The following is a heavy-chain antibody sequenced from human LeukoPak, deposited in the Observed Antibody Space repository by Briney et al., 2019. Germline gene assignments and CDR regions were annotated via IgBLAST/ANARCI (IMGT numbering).Heavy chain of an antibody. CDR2: IRSKANSYAT. J-gene: IGHJ4*02. CDR1: GFTFSGSA. CDR3: RVVAATDYDNFDY. V-gene: IGHV3-73*01. Sequence: QPGGSLRLSCVVSGFTFSGSAMHWVRQAFGKGLECVGRIRSKANSYATAYAASVKGRFTISRDDSKNTAYLQMNSLKTEDTAVYYCRVVAATDYDNFDYWGQGTLVTVSS. D-gene: IGHD5-12*01.